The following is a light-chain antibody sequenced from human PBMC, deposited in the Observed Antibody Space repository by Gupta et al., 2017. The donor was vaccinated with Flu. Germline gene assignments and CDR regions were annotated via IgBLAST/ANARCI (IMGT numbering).Light chain of an antibody. V-gene: IGKV1-16*02. CDR3: LQYNNYPFT. CDR1: QGIGTS. CDR2: AAS. J-gene: IGKJ5*01. Sequence: DIPMTQSLPSLSPSVGDRVTITCRASQGIGTSLVWFQQHPGKVPKPLIDAASSLQGGVPSKFGGSGSGADFTLTISSLQPEDCATYYCLQYNNYPFTFGQGTRLEIK.